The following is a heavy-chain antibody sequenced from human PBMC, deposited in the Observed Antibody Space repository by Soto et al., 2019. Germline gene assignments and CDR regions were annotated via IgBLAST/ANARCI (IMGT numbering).Heavy chain of an antibody. CDR2: IKQDGSEK. CDR3: ARDWPDYINGCRFDY. V-gene: IGHV3-7*01. CDR1: GFTLSRYW. J-gene: IGHJ4*02. D-gene: IGHD6-19*01. Sequence: PGGSLRVSCAASGFTLSRYWMSWVRQVPGKGLEWVANIKQDGSEKYYVESVRGRFTISRDNAKNSVYLQMNSLRAEDTAVYYCARDWPDYINGCRFDYWGQGALVTVSS.